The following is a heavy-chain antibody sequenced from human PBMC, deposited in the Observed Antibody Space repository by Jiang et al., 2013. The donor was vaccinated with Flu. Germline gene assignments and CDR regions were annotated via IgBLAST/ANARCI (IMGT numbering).Heavy chain of an antibody. Sequence: SGSGLVKPSQTLSLTCSVSGTFIISGGNFWSWIRQFPGRGLEWIGRINYSGTTHYNPSLKNRVTMSVDTFKNKFSLYLTSVTVADTALYFCARDALWSDYSDLWGQGDLLTVSS. V-gene: IGHV4-31*03. D-gene: IGHD3-10*01. CDR3: ARDALWSDYSDL. J-gene: IGHJ5*02. CDR2: INYSGTT. CDR1: GTFIISGGNF.